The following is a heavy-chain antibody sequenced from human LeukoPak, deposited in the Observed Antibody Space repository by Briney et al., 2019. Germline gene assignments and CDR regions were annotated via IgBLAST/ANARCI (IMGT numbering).Heavy chain of an antibody. CDR3: ARQVMYSSSYYYYYYMDV. CDR2: IYPGDSDT. D-gene: IGHD6-6*01. Sequence: GESLKISCKGSGYSFTSYWIGWVRQMPGKGLEWMGIIYPGDSDTRYSPSFQGQVTISADKSISTAYLQWSSLKASDTPMYYCARQVMYSSSYYYYYYMDVWGKGTTVTVSS. V-gene: IGHV5-51*01. CDR1: GYSFTSYW. J-gene: IGHJ6*03.